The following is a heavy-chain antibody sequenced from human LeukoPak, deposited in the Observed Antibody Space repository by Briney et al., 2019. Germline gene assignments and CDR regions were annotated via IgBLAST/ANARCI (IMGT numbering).Heavy chain of an antibody. CDR1: GFTFSSYE. V-gene: IGHV3-23*01. Sequence: GGSLRLSCAASGFTFSSYEMNWVRQAPGKGLEWVSAISGSGGSTYYADSVKGRFTISRDNSKNTLYLQMNSLRAEDTAVYYCAKVRAYSSGCLDYWGQGTLVTVSS. CDR3: AKVRAYSSGCLDY. D-gene: IGHD6-19*01. J-gene: IGHJ4*02. CDR2: ISGSGGST.